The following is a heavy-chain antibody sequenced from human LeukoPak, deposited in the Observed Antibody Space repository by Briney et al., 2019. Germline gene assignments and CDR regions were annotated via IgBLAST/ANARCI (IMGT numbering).Heavy chain of an antibody. CDR3: VSFYETY. V-gene: IGHV3-53*01. CDR1: GFPVSSNF. Sequence: GGSLRLSCAASGFPVSSNFMTWVRQAPGKGLEWVSVIYSGGSTYYADSVKGRFTISRDNAKNMVYLHMNSLRVDDTAVYYCVSFYETYWGRGTLVTVSS. CDR2: IYSGGST. D-gene: IGHD2-2*01. J-gene: IGHJ4*02.